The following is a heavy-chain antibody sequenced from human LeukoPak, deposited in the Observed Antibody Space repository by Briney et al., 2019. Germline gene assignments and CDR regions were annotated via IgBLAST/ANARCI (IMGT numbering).Heavy chain of an antibody. CDR1: GGSFSGYY. Sequence: SETLSLTCAVYGGSFSGYYWSWIRQPPGKGLEWIGEINHSGSTNYNPSLKSRVTISVDTSKNQFSLKLSSVTAADTAVYYCARGAGNFDYWGQGTLVTVSS. V-gene: IGHV4-34*01. CDR2: INHSGST. CDR3: ARGAGNFDY. J-gene: IGHJ4*02.